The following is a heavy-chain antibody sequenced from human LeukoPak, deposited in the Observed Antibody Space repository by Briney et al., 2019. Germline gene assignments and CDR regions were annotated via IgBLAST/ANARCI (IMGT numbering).Heavy chain of an antibody. CDR3: AGTPPDSSGYYY. D-gene: IGHD3-22*01. CDR2: IYYSGST. J-gene: IGHJ4*02. V-gene: IGHV4-39*01. CDR1: GGSISSSSYY. Sequence: PSETLSLTCTVSGGSISSSSYYWGWIRQPPGKGLEWIGSIYYSGSTYYNPSLKSRVTISVDTSKNQFSLKLSSVTAAYTAVYYCAGTPPDSSGYYYVGQGTLVTVSS.